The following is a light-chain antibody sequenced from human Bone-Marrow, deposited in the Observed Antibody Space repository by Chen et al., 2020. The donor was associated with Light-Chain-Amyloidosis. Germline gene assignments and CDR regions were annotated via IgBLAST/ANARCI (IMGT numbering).Light chain of an antibody. J-gene: IGKJ4*01. CDR3: QQYGTSPLT. V-gene: IGKV3-20*01. CDR2: GSS. CDR1: QTISSNY. Sequence: EIVLTQSPGTLSLSPGEGANLSCRASQTISSNYLTWYQQKFGQAHRLLIYGSSSRATGIPDRFTGSGSGTDFTLTSNRLEPEDFAMYYCQQYGTSPLTFGGGTKVEIK.